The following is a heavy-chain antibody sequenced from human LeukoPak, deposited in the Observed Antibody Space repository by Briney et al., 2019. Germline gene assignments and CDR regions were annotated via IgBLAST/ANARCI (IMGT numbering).Heavy chain of an antibody. CDR1: GFTFSDYY. J-gene: IGHJ6*02. D-gene: IGHD3-10*01. Sequence: GGSLRLSCAASGFTFSDYYMSWIRQAPGKGLEWVSAISGSGGSTYYADSVKGRFTISRDNSKNTLYLQMNSLRAEDTAVYYCAKDGYGSGSYLLYYYYGMDVWGQGTTVTVSS. V-gene: IGHV3-23*01. CDR3: AKDGYGSGSYLLYYYYGMDV. CDR2: ISGSGGST.